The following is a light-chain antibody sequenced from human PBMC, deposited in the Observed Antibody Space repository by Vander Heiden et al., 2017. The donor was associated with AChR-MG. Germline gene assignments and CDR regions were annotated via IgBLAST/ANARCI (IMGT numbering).Light chain of an antibody. CDR3: QQYGSSPTWT. Sequence: EIVLTQSPGTLSLSPGETATLSCRASHSVSSTYLAWYQQKPGQAPRLLIYGASTRATGIPDRFSGSGSGTDFTLTITRLEPEDFAVYYCQQYGSSPTWTFGQGTKVEIK. CDR2: GAS. CDR1: HSVSSTY. J-gene: IGKJ1*01. V-gene: IGKV3-20*01.